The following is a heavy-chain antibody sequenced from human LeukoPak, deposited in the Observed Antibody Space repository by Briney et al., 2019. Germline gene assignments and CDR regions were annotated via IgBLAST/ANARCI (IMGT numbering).Heavy chain of an antibody. CDR3: AKLDSSGYFGSIDY. CDR2: ISGSGGST. J-gene: IGHJ4*02. CDR1: GFTFSSYA. Sequence: SGGSLLLSCAASGFTFSSYAMSWVRRAPGKGLEGVSAISGSGGSTYYADSVKGRFTISRDNSKNTLNLQMNSLRAEDTAVYYCAKLDSSGYFGSIDYWGQGTLVTVSS. D-gene: IGHD3-22*01. V-gene: IGHV3-23*01.